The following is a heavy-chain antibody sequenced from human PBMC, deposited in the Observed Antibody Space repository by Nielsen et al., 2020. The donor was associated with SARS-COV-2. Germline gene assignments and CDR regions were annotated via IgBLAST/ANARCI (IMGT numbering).Heavy chain of an antibody. CDR2: ISYDGSNK. CDR1: GFTFSSYA. CDR3: ARDTGGIAAD. J-gene: IGHJ4*02. V-gene: IGHV3-30*04. Sequence: GGSLRLSCAASGFTFSSYAMHWVRQAPGKGLEWVAVISYDGSNKYYADSVKGRFTISRDNSKNTLYLQMNSLRAEDTAAYYCARDTGGIAADWGQGTLVTVSS. D-gene: IGHD6-25*01.